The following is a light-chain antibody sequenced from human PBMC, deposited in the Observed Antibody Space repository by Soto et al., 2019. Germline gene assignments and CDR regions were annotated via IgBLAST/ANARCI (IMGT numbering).Light chain of an antibody. V-gene: IGKV3-15*01. CDR1: ESVHRN. J-gene: IGKJ3*01. Sequence: EVVMTQSPATLSVSPGERVTLSCRASESVHRNLAWYQQKPGQGPSLLIYYASTRATGVPDRFTGSGSGTEFTLTISSLQSEEFGVSHCQHSSNWPPTFGPGTKGEIK. CDR2: YAS. CDR3: QHSSNWPPT.